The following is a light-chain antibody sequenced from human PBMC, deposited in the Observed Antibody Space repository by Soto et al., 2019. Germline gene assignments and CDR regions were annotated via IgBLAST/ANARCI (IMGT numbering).Light chain of an antibody. CDR3: QQRSNWPIT. CDR2: DAS. V-gene: IGKV3-11*01. Sequence: ILMKPSQATLSLSPGEKDHLSCRASQSVSSYLAWYQQNPGQAPRLLIYDASNRATGIPARFSGSGSGTDFTLTISSLEPEDFAVYYCQQRSNWPITFGQGTRLE. J-gene: IGKJ5*01. CDR1: QSVSSY.